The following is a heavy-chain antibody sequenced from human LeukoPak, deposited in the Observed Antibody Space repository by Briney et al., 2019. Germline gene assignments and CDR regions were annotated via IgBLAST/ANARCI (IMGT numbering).Heavy chain of an antibody. CDR3: ARILDTAMVTDH. Sequence: ASVKVSCKASGYTFTGYYMHWVRQAPGQGLEWMGWINPNSGGTNYAQKFQGRVTMTRDTSISTAYMELSRLRSDDTAVYYCARILDTAMVTDHWGQGTLVTVSS. D-gene: IGHD5-18*01. CDR2: INPNSGGT. J-gene: IGHJ5*02. CDR1: GYTFTGYY. V-gene: IGHV1-2*02.